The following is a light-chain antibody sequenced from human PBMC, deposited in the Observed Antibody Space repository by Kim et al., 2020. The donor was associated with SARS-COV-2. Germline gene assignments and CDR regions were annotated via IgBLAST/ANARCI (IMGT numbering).Light chain of an antibody. CDR3: QQYGTSPPLT. Sequence: PGERATLSCRASQSGSSTYLAWYQHKPGQAPRLLIHGASSRATGIPDRFSGSGSGTDFTLTISRLEPEDFAVYFCQQYGTSPPLTFGGGTKVDIK. J-gene: IGKJ4*01. CDR1: QSGSSTY. CDR2: GAS. V-gene: IGKV3-20*01.